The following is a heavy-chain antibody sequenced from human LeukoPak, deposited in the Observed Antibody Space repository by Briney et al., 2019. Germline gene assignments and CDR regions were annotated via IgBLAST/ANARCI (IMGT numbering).Heavy chain of an antibody. D-gene: IGHD6-13*01. CDR3: ASRSINWYRGNNWFDP. CDR2: INSDGSST. J-gene: IGHJ5*02. Sequence: PGRSLRLSCAASGFTFSSYWMHWVRQAPGKGLVWVSRINSDGSSTSYADSVKGRFTISRDNAKNTLYLQMNSLRVEDTAVYYCASRSINWYRGNNWFDPWGQGTLVTVSS. CDR1: GFTFSSYW. V-gene: IGHV3-74*01.